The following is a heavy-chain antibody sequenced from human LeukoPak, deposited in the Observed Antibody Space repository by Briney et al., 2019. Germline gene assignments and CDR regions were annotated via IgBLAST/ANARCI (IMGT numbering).Heavy chain of an antibody. CDR3: AKDPPLDSNGYFQGLLDY. Sequence: PGGSLRLSCAASGFTFSSYAMSWVRQAPGKGLEWVSAISGSGGSTYYADSVKGRFTISRDNSKNTVYLQMDSLRAEDTAVYYRAKDPPLDSNGYFQGLLDYWGQGTLVTVSS. J-gene: IGHJ4*02. D-gene: IGHD3-22*01. CDR1: GFTFSSYA. V-gene: IGHV3-23*01. CDR2: ISGSGGST.